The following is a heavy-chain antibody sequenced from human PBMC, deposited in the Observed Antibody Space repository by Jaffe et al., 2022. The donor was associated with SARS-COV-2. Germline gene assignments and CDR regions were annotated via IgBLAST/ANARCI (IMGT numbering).Heavy chain of an antibody. CDR1: GGSISSYY. D-gene: IGHD2-2*01. J-gene: IGHJ6*02. CDR3: ARGVRVVPAAIYV. Sequence: QVQLQESGPGLVKPSETLSLTCTVSGGSISSYYWSWIRQPPGKGLEWIGYIYYSGSTNYNPSLKSRVTISVDTSKNQFSLKLTSVTAADTAIYYCARGVRVVPAAIYVWGQGTTVTVSS. V-gene: IGHV4-59*01. CDR2: IYYSGST.